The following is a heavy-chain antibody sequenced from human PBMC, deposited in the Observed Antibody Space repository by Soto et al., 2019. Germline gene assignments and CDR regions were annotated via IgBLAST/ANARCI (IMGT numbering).Heavy chain of an antibody. D-gene: IGHD2-15*01. CDR2: ISYDGSNK. V-gene: IGHV3-30-3*01. CDR1: GFTFSSYA. CDR3: ARGGYCSGGSCYLYYYYYYGMDV. J-gene: IGHJ6*02. Sequence: QVQLVESGGGVVQPGRSLRLSCAASGFTFSSYAMHWVRQAPGKGLEWVAVISYDGSNKYYADSVKGRFTISRGNSKNTLYLQMNSLRAEDTAVYYCARGGYCSGGSCYLYYYYYYGMDVWGQGTTVTVSS.